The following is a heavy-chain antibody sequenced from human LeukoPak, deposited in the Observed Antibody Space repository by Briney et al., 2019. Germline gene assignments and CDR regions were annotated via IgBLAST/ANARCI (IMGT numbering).Heavy chain of an antibody. J-gene: IGHJ4*02. D-gene: IGHD3-3*01. CDR3: VSGPPFLKYFEY. CDR2: ISVGAEYI. Sequence: GGSLRLSCAASGCTYSTYVMNWFRQAPGKGLEWVSTISVGAEYIFYADSVKGRFTISRDNANNALYLQMHTLRAKDTALYYCVSGPPFLKYFEYWGQGTLVTVSS. CDR1: GCTYSTYV. V-gene: IGHV3-23*01.